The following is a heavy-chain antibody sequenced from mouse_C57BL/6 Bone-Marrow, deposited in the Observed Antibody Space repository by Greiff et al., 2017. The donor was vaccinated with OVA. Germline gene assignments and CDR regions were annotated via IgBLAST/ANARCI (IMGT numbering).Heavy chain of an antibody. Sequence: VQLQQPGAELVKPGASVKLSCKASGYTFTSSWMHWVKQRPGKGLEWIGMIHPSGGDTNYNEKFKSKATLTVDKSSSTAYMQLSSLTSEDSAVYYCAPIYPHYYCFDYWGQGTTLTVSS. J-gene: IGHJ2*01. CDR1: GYTFTSSW. V-gene: IGHV1-64*01. CDR3: APIYPHYYCFDY. CDR2: IHPSGGDT. D-gene: IGHD1-1*02.